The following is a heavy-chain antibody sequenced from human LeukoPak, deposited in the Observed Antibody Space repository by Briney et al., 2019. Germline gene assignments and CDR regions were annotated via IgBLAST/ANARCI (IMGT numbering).Heavy chain of an antibody. CDR3: ARGHRQTGSNYFVLPFDD. J-gene: IGHJ4*02. CDR1: GGSFSGYY. V-gene: IGHV4-34*01. D-gene: IGHD1-7*01. CDR2: INHSGST. Sequence: PSETLSLTCAVYGGSFSGYYWSWIRQPPGKGLEWIGEINHSGSTNYNPSLKSRVTISVDTSKNQFSLKLSSVTAADTAVYFCARGHRQTGSNYFVLPFDDWGQGKLVIVSS.